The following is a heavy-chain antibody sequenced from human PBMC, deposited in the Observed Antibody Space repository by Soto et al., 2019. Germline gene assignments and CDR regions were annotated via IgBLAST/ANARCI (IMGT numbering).Heavy chain of an antibody. CDR2: MNPNSGNT. CDR3: ARVERRNWNYDD. J-gene: IGHJ4*02. Sequence: QVQRVQSGAEVKKPGASVKVSCKASGYTFTSYDINWVRQATGQGLEWMGWMNPNSGNTVYAQKFHGRVTMTRNTSISTAYMELSSLRSEDTAVYYCARVERRNWNYDDWGQGTLVTVSS. D-gene: IGHD1-7*01. V-gene: IGHV1-8*01. CDR1: GYTFTSYD.